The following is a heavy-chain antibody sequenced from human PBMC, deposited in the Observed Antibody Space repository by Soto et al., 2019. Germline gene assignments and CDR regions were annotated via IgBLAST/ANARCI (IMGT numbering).Heavy chain of an antibody. CDR3: AKTIGPRQLWSLFDY. CDR2: ISGSGGST. CDR1: GFTFSSYA. J-gene: IGHJ4*02. Sequence: GGSLRLSCVASGFTFSSYAMSWVRQAPGKGLEWVSAISGSGGSTYYADSVKGRFTISRDNSKNTLYLQMNSLRAEDTAVYYCAKTIGPRQLWSLFDYWGQGTLVTVSS. D-gene: IGHD5-18*01. V-gene: IGHV3-23*01.